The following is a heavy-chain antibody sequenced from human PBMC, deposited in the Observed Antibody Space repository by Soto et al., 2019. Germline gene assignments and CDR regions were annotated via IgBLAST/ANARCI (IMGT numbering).Heavy chain of an antibody. D-gene: IGHD2-2*01. CDR2: INPSSGGT. CDR3: ARDFYDTSNTNYFDY. Sequence: QVQLVQSGAEVKKPGASVRVSCKASLYTFTDYYIHWVRQAPGQGLEWMGWINPSSGGTNYAQKFQGRVTMTRDTSISTAYLVLTRLISDDTAVYYCARDFYDTSNTNYFDYWGQGTLVTVSS. V-gene: IGHV1-2*02. J-gene: IGHJ4*02. CDR1: LYTFTDYY.